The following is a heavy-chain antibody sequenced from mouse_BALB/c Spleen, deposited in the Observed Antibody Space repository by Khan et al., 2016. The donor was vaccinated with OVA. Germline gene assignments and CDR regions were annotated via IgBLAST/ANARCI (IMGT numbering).Heavy chain of an antibody. J-gene: IGHJ3*01. Sequence: QMQLKESGPGLVAPSQTLSITCTVSGFSLSSYGVHWVRQPPGQGLEWLGVIWAGGSTNHNSALMSRLSISKDNSTSQVFLKMNSLQTDDTAMYYCARAFYYGAWFAYWGQGTLVTVSA. CDR3: ARAFYYGAWFAY. CDR2: IWAGGST. V-gene: IGHV2-9*02. D-gene: IGHD1-1*01. CDR1: GFSLSSYG.